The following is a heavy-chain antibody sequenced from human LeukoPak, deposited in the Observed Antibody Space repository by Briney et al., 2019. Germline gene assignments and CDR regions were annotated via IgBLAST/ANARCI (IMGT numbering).Heavy chain of an antibody. Sequence: MPSETLSLTCTVSGDSISSSYWNWIRQTPGKGLEWIGYISASGNTNYNPSLKSRIIISVDMSKNQFSLKLSSATAADTAVYYCARLIPGTTGLRKNYFDYWGQGTLVTVSS. D-gene: IGHD1-20*01. CDR2: ISASGNT. J-gene: IGHJ4*02. V-gene: IGHV4-4*09. CDR3: ARLIPGTTGLRKNYFDY. CDR1: GDSISSSY.